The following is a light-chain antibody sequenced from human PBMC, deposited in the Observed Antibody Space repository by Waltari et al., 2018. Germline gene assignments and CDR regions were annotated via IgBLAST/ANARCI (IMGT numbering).Light chain of an antibody. Sequence: QSVLTQPPSVSGAPGQRVTISCTGSSSNIGAGYDVHWYQQLPGTAPKLLIHGNSNRPSGVPDRFSGSKSGTSASRAITGLQAEDEADYYCQSYDSSLSGYVFGTGTKVTVL. V-gene: IGLV1-40*01. CDR2: GNS. CDR3: QSYDSSLSGYV. CDR1: SSNIGAGYD. J-gene: IGLJ1*01.